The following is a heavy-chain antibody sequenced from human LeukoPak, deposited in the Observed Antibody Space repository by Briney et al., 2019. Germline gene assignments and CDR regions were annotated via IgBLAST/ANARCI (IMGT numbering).Heavy chain of an antibody. D-gene: IGHD3-10*01. J-gene: IGHJ4*02. CDR3: ARGVGLKATVLAY. V-gene: IGHV4-4*02. Sequence: EPSETLSLTCAVSGGSISSSNWWSWVRQPPGKGLEWIGEIYHSGSTNYNPSLKSRVTISVDKSKNQFSLKLSSVTAADTAVYYCARGVGLKATVLAYWGQGTLVTVSS. CDR1: GGSISSSNW. CDR2: IYHSGST.